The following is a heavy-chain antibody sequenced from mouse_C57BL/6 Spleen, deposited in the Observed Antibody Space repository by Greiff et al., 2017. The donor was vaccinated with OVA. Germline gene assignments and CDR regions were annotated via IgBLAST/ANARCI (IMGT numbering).Heavy chain of an antibody. CDR3: ARVSTVVDY. CDR1: GFTFSDYY. J-gene: IGHJ2*01. CDR2: INYDGSST. V-gene: IGHV5-16*01. D-gene: IGHD1-1*01. Sequence: EVKLVESEGGLVQPGSSMKLSCTASGFTFSDYYMAWVRQVPEKGLEWVANINYDGSSTYYLDSLKSRFIISRDNAKNILYLQMSSLKSEDTATYYCARVSTVVDYWGQGTTLTVSS.